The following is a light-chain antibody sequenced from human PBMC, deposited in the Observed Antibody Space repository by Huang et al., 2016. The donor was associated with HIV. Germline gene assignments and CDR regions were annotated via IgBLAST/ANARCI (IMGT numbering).Light chain of an antibody. Sequence: EIVLTQSPGTLSLSPGERATLSCRASQSVSTSYLAWYQQKLGQPPRLLIYGSSSRATGIPHRFSGSGSGTDFTLIISRLEPEDFAVYYCQQYGSSPPVTFGQGTRLEIK. CDR1: QSVSTSY. J-gene: IGKJ5*01. CDR3: QQYGSSPPVT. V-gene: IGKV3-20*01. CDR2: GSS.